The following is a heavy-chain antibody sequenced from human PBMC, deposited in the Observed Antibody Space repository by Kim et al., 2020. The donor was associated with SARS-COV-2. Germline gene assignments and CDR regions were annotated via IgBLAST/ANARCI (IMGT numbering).Heavy chain of an antibody. CDR2: IYYSGST. J-gene: IGHJ6*01. Sequence: SETLSLTCTVSGGSISTYYWSWIRQPPGKGLEWIGYIYYSGSTHYNPSLKSRVTISVDTSKNQFSLKLSSVTAADTAIYYCARAINWNYDMDYYYGMDV. CDR1: GGSISTYY. V-gene: IGHV4-59*13. CDR3: ARAINWNYDMDYYYGMDV. D-gene: IGHD1-7*01.